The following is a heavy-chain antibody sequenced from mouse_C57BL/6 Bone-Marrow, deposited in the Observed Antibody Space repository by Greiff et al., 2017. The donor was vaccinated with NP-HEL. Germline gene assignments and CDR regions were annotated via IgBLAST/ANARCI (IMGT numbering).Heavy chain of an antibody. V-gene: IGHV1-72*01. CDR3: ARDLYDRMDY. Sequence: QVQLQQPGAELVKPGASVKLSCKASGYTFTSYWMHWVKQRPGRGLEWIGRIVPNSGGTQYNEQFTSKAPLTVDKPSSTAYMQLSSETSADSAVYSCARDLYDRMDYWGQGTTVTVSS. CDR1: GYTFTSYW. D-gene: IGHD2-3*01. J-gene: IGHJ2*01. CDR2: IVPNSGGT.